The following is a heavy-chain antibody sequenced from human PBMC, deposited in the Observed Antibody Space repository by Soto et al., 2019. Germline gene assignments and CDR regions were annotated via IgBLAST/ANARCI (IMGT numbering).Heavy chain of an antibody. J-gene: IGHJ6*02. CDR3: AGEEPLHYYGMDV. Sequence: RWESLKISCKGSGYSFTSYWISWVRQMPGKGLEWMGRIDPSDSYTNYGPSFQGHVTISADKSISTAYLQWSSLKASDTAMYYCAGEEPLHYYGMDVWGQGTTVTVSS. CDR2: IDPSDSYT. V-gene: IGHV5-10-1*01. CDR1: GYSFTSYW.